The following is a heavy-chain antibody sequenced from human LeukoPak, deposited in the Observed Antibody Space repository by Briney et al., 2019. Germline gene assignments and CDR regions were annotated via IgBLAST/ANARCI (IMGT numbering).Heavy chain of an antibody. D-gene: IGHD3-22*01. CDR1: GYTFTGYY. Sequence: GASVKVSCKASGYTFTGYYMHWVRRAPAQGLEWMGWINPNSGGTNSAQKFQGRVTMTRDTSISTAHMELSRLRSDDTAVYYCARGGYYDSSAYRVLDYWGQGTLVTVSS. CDR2: INPNSGGT. V-gene: IGHV1-2*02. J-gene: IGHJ4*02. CDR3: ARGGYYDSSAYRVLDY.